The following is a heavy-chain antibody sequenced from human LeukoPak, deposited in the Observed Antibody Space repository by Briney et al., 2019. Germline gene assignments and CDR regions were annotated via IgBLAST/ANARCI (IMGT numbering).Heavy chain of an antibody. D-gene: IGHD3-10*01. J-gene: IGHJ4*02. CDR2: IYYSGTT. V-gene: IGHV4-59*08. Sequence: RPSETLSLTCTVSGGSMRSNYWSWIRQPPGKGLEWIGFIYYSGTTNYNPSLKSRLTISVATSKNQFSLKLSSVTAADTAVYYCVRHYGSGSYYSAADYWGQGALVTVSS. CDR3: VRHYGSGSYYSAADY. CDR1: GGSMRSNY.